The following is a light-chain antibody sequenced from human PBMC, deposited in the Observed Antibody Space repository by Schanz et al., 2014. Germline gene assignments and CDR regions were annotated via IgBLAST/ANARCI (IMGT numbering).Light chain of an antibody. CDR1: SSDVGGYNR. V-gene: IGLV2-18*02. CDR2: DVS. Sequence: QSALTQPPSASGSPGQSVTISCTGTSSDVGGYNRVSWYQQPPGTAPKLMIYDVSNRPSGVSNRFSGSKSGNTASLTISGLQAEDEADYYCNSFTSSHTHVFGGGTKLTVL. CDR3: NSFTSSHTHV. J-gene: IGLJ3*02.